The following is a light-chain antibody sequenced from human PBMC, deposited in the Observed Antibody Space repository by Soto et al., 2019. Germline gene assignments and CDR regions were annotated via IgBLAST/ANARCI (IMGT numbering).Light chain of an antibody. V-gene: IGKV1-5*01. CDR2: DDS. Sequence: DIQMTQSPCTLSASVGGRITITCRASQSVSRRCAWIQHKPGKDPKLLIYDDSSLESGVPPMVSGRGSGTEITLTISSLQPYDCANYYFHTYKSYSLHTFGQGTKVDTK. CDR1: QSVSRR. CDR3: HTYKSYSLHT. J-gene: IGKJ2*01.